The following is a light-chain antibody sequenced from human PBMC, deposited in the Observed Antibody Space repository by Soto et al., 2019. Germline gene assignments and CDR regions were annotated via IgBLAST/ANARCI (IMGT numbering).Light chain of an antibody. CDR3: QQYSNYWT. J-gene: IGKJ1*01. CDR2: KAS. Sequence: DIQMTQSPSTLSASVGDRVTITCRASQTISSWLAWYQQKPGKAPRLLIYKASILESGVSSTFSGSGSGTELTLTISSLQPDDFATYYCQQYSNYWTFGQGTKVEIK. V-gene: IGKV1-5*03. CDR1: QTISSW.